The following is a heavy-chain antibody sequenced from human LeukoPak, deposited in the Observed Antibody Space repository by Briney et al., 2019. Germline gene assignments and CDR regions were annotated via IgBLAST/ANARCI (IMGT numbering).Heavy chain of an antibody. CDR2: IHYRGTT. Sequence: SESLSLTCSVSGASINSYYWNWIHQSPGKGLEWLGNIHYRGTTNYNPSLKSRVTLSLDSSKSQFALKVTSVTAADTAVYYCARDEFGDFQGFDYWGQGTRVTVSS. J-gene: IGHJ4*02. CDR1: GASINSYY. D-gene: IGHD4-17*01. V-gene: IGHV4-59*13. CDR3: ARDEFGDFQGFDY.